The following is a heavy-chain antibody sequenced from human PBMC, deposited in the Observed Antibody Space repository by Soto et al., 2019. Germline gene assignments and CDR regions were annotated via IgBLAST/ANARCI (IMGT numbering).Heavy chain of an antibody. D-gene: IGHD3-3*01. CDR3: ARRDFWSGYYY. Sequence: SETLSLTCTVSSGTISSSSYYWGWISQPPGKGLEWIGSIYYSGSTYYNPSLKSRVTISVDTSKNQFSLKLSSVTAADTAVYYCARRDFWSGYYYWGQGTLVTVSS. CDR2: IYYSGST. CDR1: SGTISSSSYY. V-gene: IGHV4-39*01. J-gene: IGHJ4*02.